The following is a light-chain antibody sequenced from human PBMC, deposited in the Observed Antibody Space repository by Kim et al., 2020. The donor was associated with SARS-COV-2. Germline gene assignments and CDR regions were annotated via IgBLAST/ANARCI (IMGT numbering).Light chain of an antibody. CDR1: QSVSGF. J-gene: IGKJ4*01. V-gene: IGKV3-11*01. Sequence: EIVLTQSPATLSLSPGETATLSCRASQSVSGFLAWYQRKPGQAPRLLIYDASHRATGIPAKFTGSGSGTDFTLTISSLEPEDFALYYCQQSINWPLTFGGGTKVDIK. CDR3: QQSINWPLT. CDR2: DAS.